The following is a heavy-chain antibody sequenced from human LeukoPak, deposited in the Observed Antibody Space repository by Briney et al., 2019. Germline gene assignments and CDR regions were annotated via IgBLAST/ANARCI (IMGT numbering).Heavy chain of an antibody. CDR3: AIGYGGNSFTP. V-gene: IGHV1-2*02. Sequence: VASVKASCKASGYTFTGYYMHWLRQAPGQGLEWMGWINPNSGGTNYAQKFQGRVTMTRDTSISTAYMELSRLTSDDTAVYYCAIGYGGNSFTPWGHGTLVTVCS. D-gene: IGHD4-23*01. CDR1: GYTFTGYY. J-gene: IGHJ5*02. CDR2: INPNSGGT.